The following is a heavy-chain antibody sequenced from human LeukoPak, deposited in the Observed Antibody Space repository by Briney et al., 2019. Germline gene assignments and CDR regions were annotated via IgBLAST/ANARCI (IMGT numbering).Heavy chain of an antibody. J-gene: IGHJ2*01. Sequence: SETLTLTCTVSGGSVSSGSYYWSWIRQPPGKGLEWIGYVYYHGGTNYNPSLKSRVTISVDTSKNQFSLKLTSVTAADTAVYYCARRVGTRDWYFDLWGRGTLVTVSS. D-gene: IGHD1-14*01. CDR1: GGSVSSGSYY. V-gene: IGHV4-61*01. CDR3: ARRVGTRDWYFDL. CDR2: VYYHGGT.